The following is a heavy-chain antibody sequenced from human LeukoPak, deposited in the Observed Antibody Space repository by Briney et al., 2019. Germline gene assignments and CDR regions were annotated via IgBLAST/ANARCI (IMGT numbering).Heavy chain of an antibody. CDR3: ASEDIVVVTAIRYFQY. CDR2: ISGSGGNA. D-gene: IGHD2-21*02. CDR1: GFTFNNFA. V-gene: IGHV3-23*01. Sequence: GGSLRLSCAASGFTFNNFAMAWVRQVPGRGLEWVSTISGSGGNAYYADSVKGRFTISRDNSKNTLYLQMNSLRAEDTAVYYCASEDIVVVTAIRYFQYWGQGTLVTVSS. J-gene: IGHJ1*01.